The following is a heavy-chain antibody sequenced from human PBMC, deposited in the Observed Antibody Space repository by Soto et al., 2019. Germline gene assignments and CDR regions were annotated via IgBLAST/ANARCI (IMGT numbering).Heavy chain of an antibody. CDR1: GFTFSGYG. J-gene: IGHJ4*02. D-gene: IGHD3-10*01. V-gene: IGHV3-33*01. CDR2: IWYDGSNK. CDR3: ARAGDSDGCFDY. Sequence: QVQLVESGGGVGQPGRSLRLSCAASGFTFSGYGMHWVRQAPGTGLEWVAVIWYDGSNKYYADSVKGRFTISRDNAKNTLYLQMNGLIAEDTAVYYCARAGDSDGCFDYWGQGTLVTVSS.